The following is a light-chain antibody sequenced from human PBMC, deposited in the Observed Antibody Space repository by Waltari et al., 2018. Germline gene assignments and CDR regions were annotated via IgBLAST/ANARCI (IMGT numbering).Light chain of an antibody. CDR1: QSIDRW. CDR3: QQYYSDSIT. Sequence: DIQMTQSPSTLSAAVGDRVTITCRASQSIDRWLAWHQQKPGKAPKALIYKTSSLESGVPSRFSGSGSGTEFTLTISSLQPDDFATYYCQQYYSDSITFGQGTRLEIK. CDR2: KTS. V-gene: IGKV1-5*03. J-gene: IGKJ5*01.